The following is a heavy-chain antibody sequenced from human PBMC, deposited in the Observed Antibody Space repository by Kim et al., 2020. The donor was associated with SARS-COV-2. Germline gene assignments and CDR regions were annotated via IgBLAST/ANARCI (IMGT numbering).Heavy chain of an antibody. J-gene: IGHJ4*02. CDR1: GGTFSSYA. CDR3: AREVAQLWSQTKEYFDY. V-gene: IGHV1-69*13. Sequence: SVKVSCKASGGTFSSYAISWVRQAPGQGLEWMGGIIPIFGTANYAQKFQGRVTITADESTSTAYMELSSLRSEDTAVYYCAREVAQLWSQTKEYFDYWGQGTLVTVSS. D-gene: IGHD5-18*01. CDR2: IIPIFGTA.